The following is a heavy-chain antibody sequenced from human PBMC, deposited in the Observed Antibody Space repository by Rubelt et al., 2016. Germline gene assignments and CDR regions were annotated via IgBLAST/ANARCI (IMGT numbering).Heavy chain of an antibody. D-gene: IGHD6-6*01. CDR3: AREYSSSSSVFDY. CDR2: IWYDGSNK. Sequence: ECGGGVVQPGRSLRLSCAASGFTFSSYGMHWVRQAPGKGLEWVAVIWYDGSNKYYADSVKGRFTISRDNSKNSLYLQMNSLRAEDTAVYYCAREYSSSSSVFDYWGQGTLVTVSS. CDR1: GFTFSSYG. V-gene: IGHV3-33*01. J-gene: IGHJ4*02.